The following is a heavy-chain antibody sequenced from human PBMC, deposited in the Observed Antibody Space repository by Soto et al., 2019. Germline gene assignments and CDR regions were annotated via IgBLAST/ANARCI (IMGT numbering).Heavy chain of an antibody. J-gene: IGHJ4*02. CDR1: GFTFSNYA. CDR3: AKDQGSSWYEIDY. V-gene: IGHV3-23*01. Sequence: EVQLLESGGGLVQPRGSQRLSCAASGFTFSNYAVTWVRQAPGKGLEWVSTISGSGGSTYYADSVKGRYTISRDNSKNKLYLQMNSLRAEDTDVYYCAKDQGSSWYEIDYWGQGTLVTVSS. D-gene: IGHD6-13*01. CDR2: ISGSGGST.